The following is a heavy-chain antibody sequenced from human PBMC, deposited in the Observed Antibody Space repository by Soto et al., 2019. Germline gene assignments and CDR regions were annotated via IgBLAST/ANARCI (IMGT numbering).Heavy chain of an antibody. CDR2: IYYSGST. CDR3: GRQPSYYYYYMDV. J-gene: IGHJ6*03. Sequence: SETLSLTCTVSGGSISSYYWSWIRQPPGKGLEWIGYIYYSGSTNYNPSLKSRVTISVDTSKNQFSLKLSSVTAADTAVYYCGRQPSYYYYYMDVWGKGTTVTVSS. V-gene: IGHV4-59*08. CDR1: GGSISSYY.